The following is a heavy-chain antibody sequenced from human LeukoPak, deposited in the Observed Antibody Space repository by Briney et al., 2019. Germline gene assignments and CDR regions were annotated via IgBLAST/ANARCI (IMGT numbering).Heavy chain of an antibody. D-gene: IGHD3-22*01. J-gene: IGHJ6*02. V-gene: IGHV3-7*04. CDR1: GFTFSNYL. Sequence: GWSLRLSCAASGFTFSNYLMSWVRQAPGKGLEWVANIKRDGSEKYYVDSVKGRFTISRDNAKNSLYLQMNSLRAEDTAVYYCARDRYSSGGLDVWGQGTTVTVSS. CDR2: IKRDGSEK. CDR3: ARDRYSSGGLDV.